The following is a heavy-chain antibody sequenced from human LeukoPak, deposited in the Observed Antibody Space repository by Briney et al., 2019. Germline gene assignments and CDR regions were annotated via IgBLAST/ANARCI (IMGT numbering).Heavy chain of an antibody. V-gene: IGHV4-59*01. CDR1: GGSISSYY. Sequence: PSETLSLTCTVSGGSISSYYWSWIRQPPGKGLEWIGYIYYSGSTNYNPSLKSRVTISVDTSKNQFSLKLSSVTAADTAVYYCARATGGGVSTGYYYYYGMDVWGQGTTVTVSS. D-gene: IGHD2-8*02. CDR2: IYYSGST. CDR3: ARATGGGVSTGYYYYYGMDV. J-gene: IGHJ6*02.